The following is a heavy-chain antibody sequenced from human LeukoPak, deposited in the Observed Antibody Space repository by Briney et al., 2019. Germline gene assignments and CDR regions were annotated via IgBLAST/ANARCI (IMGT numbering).Heavy chain of an antibody. CDR2: IYYSGST. CDR1: GGSISSSSYY. Sequence: ASETLSLTCTVSGGSISSSSYYWGWIRQPPGKGLEWIGSIYYSGSTYYNPSLKSRVTISVDTSKNQFSLKLSSVTAADTAVYYCATGRVVPAAAGNNWFDPWGQGTLVTVSS. V-gene: IGHV4-39*07. J-gene: IGHJ5*02. CDR3: ATGRVVPAAAGNNWFDP. D-gene: IGHD2-2*01.